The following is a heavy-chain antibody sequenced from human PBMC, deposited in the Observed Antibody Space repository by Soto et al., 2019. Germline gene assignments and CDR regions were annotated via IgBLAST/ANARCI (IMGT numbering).Heavy chain of an antibody. Sequence: GGSLRLSCAASGFTFSSYAMHWVRQAPGKGLEWVAVISYDGSNKYYADSVKGRFTISRDNSKNTLYLQMNSLRAEDTAVYYCARVGPTDYDFWSGYPSWYYHYGMDVWGQGTTVT. J-gene: IGHJ6*02. CDR2: ISYDGSNK. CDR3: ARVGPTDYDFWSGYPSWYYHYGMDV. V-gene: IGHV3-30-3*01. CDR1: GFTFSSYA. D-gene: IGHD3-3*01.